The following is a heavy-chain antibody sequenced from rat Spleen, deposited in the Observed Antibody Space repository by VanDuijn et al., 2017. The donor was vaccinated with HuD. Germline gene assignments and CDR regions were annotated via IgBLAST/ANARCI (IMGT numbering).Heavy chain of an antibody. CDR3: ASRTGNWFAY. CDR1: GFTFNNYW. Sequence: EVQLVESGGGLVQPGRSLKLSCVASGFTFNNYWMTWIRQAPGKGLEWVATISYDGRRTYYRDSVKGRFTISRDNAKSILYLQMDSLRSEDTATYYCASRTGNWFAYWGQGTLVTVSS. J-gene: IGHJ3*01. D-gene: IGHD4-2*01. V-gene: IGHV5-31*01. CDR2: ISYDGRRT.